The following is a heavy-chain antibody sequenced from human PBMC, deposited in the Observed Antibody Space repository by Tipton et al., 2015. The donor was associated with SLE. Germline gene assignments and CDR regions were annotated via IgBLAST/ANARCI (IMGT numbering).Heavy chain of an antibody. J-gene: IGHJ4*02. Sequence: QLVQSGDEVKKPGASVKVSCKASGYTFTDYYVHWVRQAPGQGLEWMGWINPNSGGRNYAQKFQGRVTMTRDTSINTAYMELSTLRSDDTAIYYCARGYRTGVYNFWGQGTLVTVSS. V-gene: IGHV1-2*02. D-gene: IGHD1-1*01. CDR1: GYTFTDYY. CDR3: ARGYRTGVYNF. CDR2: INPNSGGR.